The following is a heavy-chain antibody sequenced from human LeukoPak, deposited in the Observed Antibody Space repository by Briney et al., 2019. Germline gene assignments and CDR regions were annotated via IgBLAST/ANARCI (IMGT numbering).Heavy chain of an antibody. CDR3: ARSGGNYYSI. CDR2: IYPGDSDT. V-gene: IGHV5-51*01. Sequence: GESLKISCQGSGYRFTSYWIGWVRQMPGKGLEWMGIIYPGDSDTIHSPSFQGQVTISADKSTSTANLQWSSLKASDTAMYYCARSGGNYYSIWGQGTMVTVSS. CDR1: GYRFTSYW. J-gene: IGHJ3*02. D-gene: IGHD1-26*01.